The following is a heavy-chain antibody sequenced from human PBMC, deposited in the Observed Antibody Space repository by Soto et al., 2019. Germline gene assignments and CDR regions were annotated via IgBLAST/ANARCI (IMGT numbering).Heavy chain of an antibody. J-gene: IGHJ4*02. V-gene: IGHV4-4*02. CDR3: ARVNPADYDILTGSFDY. D-gene: IGHD3-9*01. CDR1: GGSISSSNW. CDR2: IYHSGST. Sequence: SETLSLTCAVSGGSISSSNWWSWVRQPPGKGLEWIGEIYHSGSTNYNPSLKSRVTISVDKSKNQFSLKLSSVTAADTAVYYCARVNPADYDILTGSFDYWGQGTLVTVSS.